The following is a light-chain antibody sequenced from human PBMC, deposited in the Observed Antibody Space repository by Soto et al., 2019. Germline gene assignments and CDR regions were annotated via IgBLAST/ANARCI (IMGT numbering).Light chain of an antibody. Sequence: IRMTQSPAALSASVEDRVTITCRASQSVSDWLAWYQQKPGKAPKLLIYDASSLESGVPSRFSGSGSGTEFTLTISSLQPDDFATYYCQHYNSYSEAFGHGTKVDIK. J-gene: IGKJ1*01. CDR1: QSVSDW. CDR3: QHYNSYSEA. CDR2: DAS. V-gene: IGKV1-5*01.